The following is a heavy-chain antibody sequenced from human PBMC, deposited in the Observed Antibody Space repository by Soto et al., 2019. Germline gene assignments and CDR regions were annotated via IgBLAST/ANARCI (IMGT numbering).Heavy chain of an antibody. CDR2: ISVSGGST. V-gene: IGHV3-23*01. Sequence: GGSLRLSCAVSLSSYAMTWVRQARGKGLEWVAGISVSGGSTNYAVSVKGRFTISRDNDKNTVYLQMNSLRAEDTAVYYCAKGDLFVEGTIYGMDVWGQGTTVTVSS. CDR3: AKGDLFVEGTIYGMDV. CDR1: LSSYA. D-gene: IGHD2-21*01. J-gene: IGHJ6*02.